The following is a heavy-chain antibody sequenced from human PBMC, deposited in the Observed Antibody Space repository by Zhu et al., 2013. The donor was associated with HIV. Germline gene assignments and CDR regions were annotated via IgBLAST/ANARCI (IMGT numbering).Heavy chain of an antibody. CDR3: ARDRRKDFENALDI. CDR2: IRPLFGTT. J-gene: IGHJ3*02. D-gene: IGHD3-9*01. CDR1: GGMFSGEG. V-gene: IGHV1-69*01. Sequence: QVQLVQSGAEVKKPGSSVKVSCKASGGMFSGEGIIWVRQAPGQGLECMGGIRPLFGTTNYAQKFQGRVTITADESTSTAYMELSSLRSEDTAVYYCARDRRKDFENALDIWGQGTLVTVSS.